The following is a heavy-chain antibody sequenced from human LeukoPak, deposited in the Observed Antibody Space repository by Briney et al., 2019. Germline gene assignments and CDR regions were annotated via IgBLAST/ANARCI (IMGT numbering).Heavy chain of an antibody. D-gene: IGHD3-10*01. J-gene: IGHJ6*02. CDR2: INSDGSST. CDR1: GFTFSSYW. Sequence: GGSLRLSCAASGFTFSSYWMHWVRQAPGRGLVWVSRINSDGSSTSYADSVKGRFTISRDNAKNTLYLQMNSLRAEDTAVYYCARFTMVRGVIPYGMDVWGRGTTVTVSS. V-gene: IGHV3-74*01. CDR3: ARFTMVRGVIPYGMDV.